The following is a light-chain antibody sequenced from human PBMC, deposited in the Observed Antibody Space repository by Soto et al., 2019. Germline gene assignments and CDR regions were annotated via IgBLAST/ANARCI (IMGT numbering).Light chain of an antibody. CDR2: GAS. Sequence: CVIIGERATLSCRASQSVSSNLAWYQQKPGQAPRLLIYGASTRATGIPARFSRSGSGTEFTLTICSLQSEDSAFYYCHHYTTEPPIPSGHGTRPAIK. V-gene: IGKV3-15*01. J-gene: IGKJ5*01. CDR1: QSVSSN. CDR3: HHYTTEPPIP.